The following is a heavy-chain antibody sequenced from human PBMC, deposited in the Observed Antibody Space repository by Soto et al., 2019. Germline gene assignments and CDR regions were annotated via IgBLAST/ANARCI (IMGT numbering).Heavy chain of an antibody. D-gene: IGHD2-8*01. V-gene: IGHV3-33*01. CDR1: GFTFRTYG. J-gene: IGHJ4*02. Sequence: GGSLRLSCAASGFTFRTYGMHWVRQAPGKGLEWVAVIWNDGSNTLYADSARGRFTISRDNSKDTLYLQMNGLRAEDSAVYYCARNLAYCTTVGNCYFDYWGQGALVTVSS. CDR2: IWNDGSNT. CDR3: ARNLAYCTTVGNCYFDY.